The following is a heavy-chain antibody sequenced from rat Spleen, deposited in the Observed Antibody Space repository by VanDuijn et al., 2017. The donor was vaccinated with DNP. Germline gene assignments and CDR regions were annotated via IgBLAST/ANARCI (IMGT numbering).Heavy chain of an antibody. D-gene: IGHD1-12*02. Sequence: EVQLVESGGGLVQPGRSLKLSCAASGFTFSDYYMAWVRQAPAKGLEWVASISTGGDNTYYRGSVKGRFTISRDNAKNTQYLQMDSLRSEDTATYYCARHVGGSYYYPDYWGQGVMVTVSS. V-gene: IGHV5S13*01. J-gene: IGHJ2*01. CDR3: ARHVGGSYYYPDY. CDR2: ISTGGDNT. CDR1: GFTFSDYY.